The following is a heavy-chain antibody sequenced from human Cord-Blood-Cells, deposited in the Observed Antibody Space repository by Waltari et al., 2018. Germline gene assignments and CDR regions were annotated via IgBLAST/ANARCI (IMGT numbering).Heavy chain of an antibody. CDR2: IYHSGST. Sequence: QVQLQESGPGLVKPSETLSLTCTVSGYSISSGYYWGWIRQPPGKGLEWIGSIYHSGSTYYNPSLKSRVTISVDTSKNQFSLKLSSVTAADTAVYYCARDLHCSSTSCYTDDAFDIWGQGTMVTVSS. J-gene: IGHJ3*02. CDR3: ARDLHCSSTSCYTDDAFDI. V-gene: IGHV4-38-2*02. CDR1: GYSISSGYY. D-gene: IGHD2-2*02.